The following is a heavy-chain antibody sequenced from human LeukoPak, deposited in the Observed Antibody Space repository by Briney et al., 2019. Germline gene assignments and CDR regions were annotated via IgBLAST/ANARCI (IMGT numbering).Heavy chain of an antibody. J-gene: IGHJ3*02. Sequence: PSETLSLTCAVSGDSFSSRNWWSWVRQPPGKGLEWIGEIYHSGSTNYNSSLKSRVTISLDTSKNQFSLKLISVTAAGTAVYYCARGGGWELPGGPAFDIWGQGTMVTVSS. CDR2: IYHSGST. CDR3: ARGGGWELPGGPAFDI. V-gene: IGHV4-4*02. CDR1: GDSFSSRNW. D-gene: IGHD1-26*01.